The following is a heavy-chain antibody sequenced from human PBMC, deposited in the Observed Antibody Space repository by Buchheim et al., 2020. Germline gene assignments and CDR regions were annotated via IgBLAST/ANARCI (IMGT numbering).Heavy chain of an antibody. CDR1: GFTFSSYW. CDR2: INTDGSST. Sequence: EVQLVESGGGLVQPGGSLKVSCAASGFTFSSYWMHWVRQAPGKGLVWVSQINTDGSSTTYADSVKGRFTISRDNAENNLYLPVSSLRAEDTAVYYCARDPILVTTDGVYYYYGMDVWGQGTT. CDR3: ARDPILVTTDGVYYYYGMDV. J-gene: IGHJ6*02. V-gene: IGHV3-74*01. D-gene: IGHD4-11*01.